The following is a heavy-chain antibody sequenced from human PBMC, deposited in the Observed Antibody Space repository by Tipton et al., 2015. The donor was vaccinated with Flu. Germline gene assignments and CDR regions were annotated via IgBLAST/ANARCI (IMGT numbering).Heavy chain of an antibody. V-gene: IGHV3-30*02. CDR3: AKDGWDTSGWYPFDY. D-gene: IGHD6-19*01. Sequence: SLRLSCAASGFAFSGYGMHWVRRAPGKGLEWVAFIRHDESDKYYADSVKGRFTISRDNSKNALYLLINSLRAEDTAVYYCAKDGWDTSGWYPFDYWGQGTLVTVSS. CDR1: GFAFSGYG. J-gene: IGHJ4*02. CDR2: IRHDESDK.